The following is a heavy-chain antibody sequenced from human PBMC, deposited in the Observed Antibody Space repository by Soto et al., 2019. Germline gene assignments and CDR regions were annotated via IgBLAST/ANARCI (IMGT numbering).Heavy chain of an antibody. Sequence: GESLKISCKGSGYSFTSYWIGWVRQIPGKGLEWMGIIYPGDSDTRYSPSFQGQVTISADKSISTAYLQWSSLKASDTAMYYCARIVCSGGSCSNNWFDPWGQGTLVTVSS. D-gene: IGHD2-15*01. CDR2: IYPGDSDT. CDR3: ARIVCSGGSCSNNWFDP. CDR1: GYSFTSYW. J-gene: IGHJ5*02. V-gene: IGHV5-51*01.